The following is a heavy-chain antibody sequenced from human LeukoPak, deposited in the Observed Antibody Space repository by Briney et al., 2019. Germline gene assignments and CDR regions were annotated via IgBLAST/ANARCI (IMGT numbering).Heavy chain of an antibody. Sequence: GSLRLSCAASGFTFSSAWMSWVRQAPGKGLEWIGYIYYSGSTKYNPSLKSRVTISIDTSKNQFSLKLTSMTAADTAVYYCARGGNSNYGGYHFDYWGQGTLVTVSS. CDR2: IYYSGST. CDR1: GFTFSSAW. CDR3: ARGGNSNYGGYHFDY. J-gene: IGHJ4*02. V-gene: IGHV4-59*01. D-gene: IGHD4-11*01.